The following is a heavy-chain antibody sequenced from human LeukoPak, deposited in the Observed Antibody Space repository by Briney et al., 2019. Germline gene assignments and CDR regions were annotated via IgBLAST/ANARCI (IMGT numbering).Heavy chain of an antibody. D-gene: IGHD6-19*01. CDR2: MVVGRGNT. CDR3: AADDQRWLE. V-gene: IGHV1-58*02. J-gene: IGHJ4*02. Sequence: GASVKVSCKASGFTFTNSAMQWVRQARGQRLAWIGWMVVGRGNTNYTQMFQDRATITRDMSTSTVYMEQSSLRSEDTAVYYCAADDQRWLEGGQGTLVTVSS. CDR1: GFTFTNSA.